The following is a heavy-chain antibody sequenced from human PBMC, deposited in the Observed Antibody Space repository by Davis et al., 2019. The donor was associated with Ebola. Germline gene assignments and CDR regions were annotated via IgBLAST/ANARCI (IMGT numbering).Heavy chain of an antibody. CDR1: GFTFSSYG. V-gene: IGHV3-33*08. CDR2: IWHDGSHK. CDR3: ARDFKGLLWFGELFPP. D-gene: IGHD3-10*01. J-gene: IGHJ4*02. Sequence: GGSLRLSCAASGFTFSSYGMHWVRQAPGKGLEWVAVIWHDGSHKYYADSVKGRFTISRDNSKDSLYLQMDYLRAEDTAVYYCARDFKGLLWFGELFPPRGQGTLVTVSS.